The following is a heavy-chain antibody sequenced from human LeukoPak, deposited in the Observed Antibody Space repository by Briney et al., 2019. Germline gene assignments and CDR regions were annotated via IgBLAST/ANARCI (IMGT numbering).Heavy chain of an antibody. CDR3: SRDPPAVAGNFDY. CDR1: GFTFSTYW. D-gene: IGHD6-19*01. V-gene: IGHV3-74*01. CDR2: INSDGSIT. Sequence: GGSLRLSCGASGFTFSTYWMHWVRQAPGKGLVWVSRINSDGSITNYADSVKGRFTISRDNAKNTLYLQMNSLRAEDTAVYYCSRDPPAVAGNFDYWGQGTLVTVSS. J-gene: IGHJ4*02.